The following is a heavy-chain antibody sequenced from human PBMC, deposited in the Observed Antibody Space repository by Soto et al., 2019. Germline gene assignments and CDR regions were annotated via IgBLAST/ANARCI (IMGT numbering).Heavy chain of an antibody. V-gene: IGHV1-69*06. CDR3: ARDLRVLRFFYYDYYGMDV. CDR1: GGTFSSYA. D-gene: IGHD3-3*01. J-gene: IGHJ6*02. Sequence: VQLVQSGAEVKKPGSSVKVSCKASGGTFSSYAISWVRQAPGQGLEWMGVIIPIFGTANYEQQFQGRVTIIADKATSTAYMELSSLRAEKTAVYYCARDLRVLRFFYYDYYGMDVWGQGTTVTVAS. CDR2: IIPIFGTA.